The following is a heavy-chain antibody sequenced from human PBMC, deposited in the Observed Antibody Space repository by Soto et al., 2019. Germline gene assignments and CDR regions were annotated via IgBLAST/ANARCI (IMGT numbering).Heavy chain of an antibody. CDR1: GFSFSSYA. CDR3: AKDRASGSVIYYYYGMDV. J-gene: IGHJ6*02. CDR2: ISGSGGST. D-gene: IGHD1-26*01. Sequence: GGSLRLSCAASGFSFSSYAMSWVRQAPGKGLEWVSDISGSGGSTYYADSVKGRFTISRDNSKSTLYLQMNSLRAEDTALYYCAKDRASGSVIYYYYGMDVWGQGTTVTVSS. V-gene: IGHV3-23*01.